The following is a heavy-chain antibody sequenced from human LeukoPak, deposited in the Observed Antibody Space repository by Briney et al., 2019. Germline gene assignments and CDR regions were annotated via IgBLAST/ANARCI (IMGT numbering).Heavy chain of an antibody. V-gene: IGHV3-7*01. CDR1: GFTFSSYW. CDR2: IKQDGSEK. J-gene: IGHJ3*02. D-gene: IGHD2-15*01. CDR3: ARDRVVVVVAAQDAFDI. Sequence: PGGSLRLSCAASGFTFSSYWMSWVRQAPGKGLEWVANIKQDGSEKYYVDSVKGRFTISRDNAKNSLYLQMNSLRAEDTAVYYCARDRVVVVVAAQDAFDIWGQGTMVTVSS.